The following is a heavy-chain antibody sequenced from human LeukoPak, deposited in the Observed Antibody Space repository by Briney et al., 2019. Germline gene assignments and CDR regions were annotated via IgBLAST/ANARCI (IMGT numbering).Heavy chain of an antibody. CDR3: AKVGRWPQLRGRDAFDI. CDR2: ISGSGGST. J-gene: IGHJ3*02. Sequence: PGGSLRLTCAASGFTFSSYAMSWVRQAPGKGLEWVSAISGSGGSTYYADSVKGRFTISRDNSKNTLYLQMNSLRAEDTAVYYCAKVGRWPQLRGRDAFDIWGQGTMVTVSS. V-gene: IGHV3-23*01. CDR1: GFTFSSYA.